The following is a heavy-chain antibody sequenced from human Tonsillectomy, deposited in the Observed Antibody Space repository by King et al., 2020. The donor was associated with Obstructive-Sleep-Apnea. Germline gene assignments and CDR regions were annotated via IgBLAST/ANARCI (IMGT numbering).Heavy chain of an antibody. CDR1: GGSLGGYY. V-gene: IGHV4-34*01. Sequence: VQLQQWGAGLLKPSETLSLNCAVFGGSLGGYYWSWIRQPPGRGLEWIGEINYVGVTNYNPSLKSRVTISVGKSENQFSLTLSSVTAADTAVYYCARLSHSTVYDSESAIPWGQGTLVIVSS. CDR3: ARLSHSTVYDSESAIP. D-gene: IGHD2/OR15-2a*01. CDR2: INYVGVT. J-gene: IGHJ5*02.